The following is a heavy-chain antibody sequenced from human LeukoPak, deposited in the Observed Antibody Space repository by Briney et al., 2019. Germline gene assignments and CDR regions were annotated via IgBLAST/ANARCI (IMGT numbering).Heavy chain of an antibody. CDR2: ISGSGGST. CDR3: AKEPGIAARRTYFDY. V-gene: IGHV3-23*01. Sequence: GGSLRLSCAASGSTFSSYAMSWVRQATGKGLEWVSAISGSGGSTYYADSVKGRFTISRDNSKNTLYLQMNSLRAEDTAVYYCAKEPGIAARRTYFDYWGQGTLVTVSS. J-gene: IGHJ4*02. D-gene: IGHD6-6*01. CDR1: GSTFSSYA.